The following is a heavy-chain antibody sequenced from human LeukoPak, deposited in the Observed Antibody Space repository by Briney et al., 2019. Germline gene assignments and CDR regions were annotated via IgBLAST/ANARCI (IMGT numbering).Heavy chain of an antibody. J-gene: IGHJ3*02. D-gene: IGHD6-6*01. CDR3: ARRRASYPFDI. V-gene: IGHV3-21*01. CDR2: ISSSSSYI. Sequence: GGSLRLSCVASEFTFSSYSMNWVRQAPGKGLEWVSSISSSSSYIYYADSVKGRFTISRDNAKNSLYLQMNSLRAEDTAAYYCARRRASYPFDIWGQGTMVTVSS. CDR1: EFTFSSYS.